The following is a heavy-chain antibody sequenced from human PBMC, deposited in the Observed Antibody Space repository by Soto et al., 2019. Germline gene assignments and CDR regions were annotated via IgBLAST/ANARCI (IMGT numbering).Heavy chain of an antibody. CDR1: GGSISSYY. Sequence: SETLSLTCTVSGGSISSYYWSWIRQPPGKGLGWIGNIHYNGNTKYSPSLKSRVTMSVDTSKNHFSLKLISVTTADTAVYFCAREGNLGRWIQPLDSWGQGTLVTVSS. D-gene: IGHD2-2*03. V-gene: IGHV4-59*01. CDR3: AREGNLGRWIQPLDS. CDR2: IHYNGNT. J-gene: IGHJ4*02.